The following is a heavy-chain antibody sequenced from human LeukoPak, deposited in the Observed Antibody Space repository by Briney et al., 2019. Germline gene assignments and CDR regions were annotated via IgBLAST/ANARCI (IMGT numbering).Heavy chain of an antibody. D-gene: IGHD3-10*01. V-gene: IGHV3-53*01. CDR1: GFTVSSSY. CDR3: VRSYYYCSGTN. CDR2: IYTSGST. J-gene: IGHJ4*02. Sequence: QPGGSLRLSCAASGFTVSSSYMTWVRQAPGKGLEWVSVIYTSGSTYYADSVKGRFTISRDNSKNTLYLQMNSLRAEDTAVYYCVRSYYYCSGTNWGQGTLVTVSS.